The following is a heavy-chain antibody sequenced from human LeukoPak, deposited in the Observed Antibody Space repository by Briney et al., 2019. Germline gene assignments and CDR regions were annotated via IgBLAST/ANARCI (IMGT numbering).Heavy chain of an antibody. D-gene: IGHD6-13*01. CDR1: GFTFRNYA. V-gene: IGHV3-23*01. J-gene: IGHJ4*02. CDR2: ISVSGGTT. Sequence: GGSLRLSCVASGFTFRNYAMTWVRQAPGKGLEWVSTISVSGGTTHYADSVKGRFTISRDNSKNAVYLQMYSLGAEDTAVYYCAKSGSSSWFLDGWGQGTLVTVSS. CDR3: AKSGSSSWFLDG.